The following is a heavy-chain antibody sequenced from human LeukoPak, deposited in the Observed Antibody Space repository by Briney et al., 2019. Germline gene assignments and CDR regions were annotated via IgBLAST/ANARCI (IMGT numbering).Heavy chain of an antibody. J-gene: IGHJ6*02. D-gene: IGHD6-19*01. CDR2: INPSGGST. CDR3: ARGRAVAGIYYYYGMDV. V-gene: IGHV1-46*01. CDR1: GYTFTSYY. Sequence: ASVKVSCKASGYTFTSYYMHWVRQAPGQGLEWMGIINPSGGSTSYAQKFQGRVTMTRDTSTSTVYTELSSLRSEDTAVYYCARGRAVAGIYYYYGMDVWGQGTTVTVSS.